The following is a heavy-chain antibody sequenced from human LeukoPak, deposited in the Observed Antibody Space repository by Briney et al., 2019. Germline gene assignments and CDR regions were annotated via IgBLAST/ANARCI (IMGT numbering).Heavy chain of an antibody. CDR3: ARGYHDFWSGYYYNSYFDY. CDR1: GDSISSSTYY. Sequence: SETLSLTCSVSGDSISSSTYYWAWIRQPPGKGLEWIGSVYYSGTTYHNPSLMSRVTTSVDTSKNQFSLRLSSVTAADTAVYYCARGYHDFWSGYYYNSYFDYWGQGAVVTVSS. CDR2: VYYSGTT. D-gene: IGHD3-3*01. V-gene: IGHV4-39*01. J-gene: IGHJ4*02.